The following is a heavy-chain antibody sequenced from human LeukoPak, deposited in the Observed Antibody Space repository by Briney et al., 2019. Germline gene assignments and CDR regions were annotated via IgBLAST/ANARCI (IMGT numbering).Heavy chain of an antibody. Sequence: GSLQLSCTVSGFPVSSNSMSWVRQAPGKGLEWVSFIYSDNTHYSDSVKGRFTISRDNSKNTLYLQMNSLRAEDTAVYYCARRAGAYSHPYDYWGQGTLVTVSS. D-gene: IGHD4/OR15-4a*01. J-gene: IGHJ4*02. CDR1: GFPVSSNS. V-gene: IGHV3-53*01. CDR2: IYSDNT. CDR3: ARRAGAYSHPYDY.